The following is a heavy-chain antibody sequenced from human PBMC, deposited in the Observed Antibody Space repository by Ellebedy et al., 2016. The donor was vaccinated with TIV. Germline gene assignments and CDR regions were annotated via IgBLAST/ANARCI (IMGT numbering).Heavy chain of an antibody. CDR3: ARASTADAFDI. CDR2: IYSGGST. V-gene: IGHV3-66*01. D-gene: IGHD2-2*01. Sequence: GESLKISCAASGFTFSGYYMSWFRQAPGKGLEWVSVIYSGGSTYYADSVKGRFTISRDNSKNTLYLQMNSLRAEDTAVYYCARASTADAFDIWGQGTMVTVSS. J-gene: IGHJ3*02. CDR1: GFTFSGYY.